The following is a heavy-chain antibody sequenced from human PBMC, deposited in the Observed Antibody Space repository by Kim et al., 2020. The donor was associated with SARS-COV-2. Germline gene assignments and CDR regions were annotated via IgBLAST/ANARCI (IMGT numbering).Heavy chain of an antibody. CDR1: GFTFSSYS. CDR3: ARDRISSTRSRLNYYYGMDA. D-gene: IGHD2-2*01. J-gene: IGHJ6*02. CDR2: ISSSSSYI. Sequence: GGSLRLSCAASGFTFSSYSMNWVRQAPGKGLEWVSSISSSSSYIYYADSVKGRFTISRDNAKNSLYLQMNSLRAEDTAVYYCARDRISSTRSRLNYYYGMDAWGQGTTVTVSS. V-gene: IGHV3-21*01.